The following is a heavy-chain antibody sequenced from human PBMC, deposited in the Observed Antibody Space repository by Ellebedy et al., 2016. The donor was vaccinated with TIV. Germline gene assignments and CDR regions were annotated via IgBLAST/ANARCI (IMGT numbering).Heavy chain of an antibody. CDR3: ASRGSTSS. J-gene: IGHJ5*02. CDR2: IRYDGNNE. CDR1: GFTFSNSS. Sequence: GGSLRLXCAASGFTFSNSSMCWVRQAPGKGLEWVAIIRYDGNNESYVDSVKGRFTISRDNVKNSLSLEMNSLGAEDTAVYYCASRGSTSSWGQGTLVTVSS. D-gene: IGHD6-13*01. V-gene: IGHV3-7*01.